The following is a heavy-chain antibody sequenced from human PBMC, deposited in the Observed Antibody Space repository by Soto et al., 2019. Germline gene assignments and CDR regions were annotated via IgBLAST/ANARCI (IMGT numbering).Heavy chain of an antibody. J-gene: IGHJ4*02. CDR1: EFTGSNHC. CDR2: IYSGGST. D-gene: IGHD6-19*01. V-gene: IGHV3-53*01. Sequence: GGPLRLSCAAAEFTGSNHCMSWIRQAPGKGLEWVSVIYSGGSTYYADSVKGRFTISRDNSKNTLYLQMNSLRAEDTAVYYCARAQWLGPFDYWGQGTLVTVSS. CDR3: ARAQWLGPFDY.